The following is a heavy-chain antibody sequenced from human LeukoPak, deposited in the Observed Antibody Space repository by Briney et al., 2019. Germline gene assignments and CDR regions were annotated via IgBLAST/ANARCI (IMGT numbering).Heavy chain of an antibody. V-gene: IGHV3-21*01. CDR2: ISSSSSYI. J-gene: IGHJ4*02. CDR3: ARARHGTAPYYFDY. D-gene: IGHD1-1*01. CDR1: GFTFSSYS. Sequence: PGGSLRLSCAASGFTFSSYSMNWVRQAPGKGLEWVSSISSSSSYIYYADSVKGRFTISRDNAKNSLYLQMNSLRAEDTAVYYCARARHGTAPYYFDYWGQGTLVTVSS.